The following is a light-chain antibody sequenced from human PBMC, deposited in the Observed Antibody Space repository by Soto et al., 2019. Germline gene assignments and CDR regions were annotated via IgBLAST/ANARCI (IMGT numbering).Light chain of an antibody. CDR1: QRLSNSY. V-gene: IGKV3-20*01. CDR2: GAF. J-gene: IGKJ1*01. CDR3: QQYATSPRT. Sequence: EIVLTQSPGTLSLSPGERVTLYCKASQRLSNSYLAWYQQRPGQAPRLLIYGAFSRATDVPDRFSGSESGTEFTLSIDRLAPEDSAVYFCQQYATSPRTFGQGTKVEVK.